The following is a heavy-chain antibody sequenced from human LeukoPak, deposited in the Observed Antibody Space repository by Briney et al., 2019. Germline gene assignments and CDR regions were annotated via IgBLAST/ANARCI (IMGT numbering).Heavy chain of an antibody. J-gene: IGHJ3*02. D-gene: IGHD1-26*01. CDR1: GGTFSSYA. CDR2: IIPIFGIA. Sequence: ASVKVSCKASGGTFSSYAISWVRQAPGQGLEWMGGIIPIFGIANYAQKFQGRVTITTDESTSTAYMELSSLRSEDTAVYYCASSSGSYYEGAFDIWGQGTMVTVSS. V-gene: IGHV1-69*05. CDR3: ASSSGSYYEGAFDI.